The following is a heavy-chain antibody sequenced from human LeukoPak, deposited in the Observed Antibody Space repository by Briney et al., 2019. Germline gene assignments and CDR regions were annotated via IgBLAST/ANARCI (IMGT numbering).Heavy chain of an antibody. J-gene: IGHJ6*03. CDR1: GGSISSSSYY. V-gene: IGHV4-39*07. CDR2: IYYSGST. CDR3: ARGNSTYYYYYMDV. Sequence: SETLSLTCTVSGGSISSSSYYWGWIRQPPGTGLEWIGSIYYSGSTYYNPSLKSRVTISVDTSKNQFSLKLSSVTAADTAVYYCARGNSTYYYYYMDVWGKGTTVTVSS. D-gene: IGHD2/OR15-2a*01.